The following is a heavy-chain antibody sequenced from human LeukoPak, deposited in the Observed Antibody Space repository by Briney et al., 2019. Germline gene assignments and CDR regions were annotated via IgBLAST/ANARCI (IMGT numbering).Heavy chain of an antibody. CDR2: ISGSGGST. CDR1: GFTFSSYA. J-gene: IGHJ4*02. V-gene: IGHV3-23*01. Sequence: GGSLRLSCAASGFTFSSYAMSWVRQAPGKGLEWVSAISGSGGSTYYADSVKGRFTISRDNSKNTLYLQMNSLRAEDTAVYYCAKDQGIVGATTYDYWGQGTLVTVSS. CDR3: AKDQGIVGATTYDY. D-gene: IGHD1-26*01.